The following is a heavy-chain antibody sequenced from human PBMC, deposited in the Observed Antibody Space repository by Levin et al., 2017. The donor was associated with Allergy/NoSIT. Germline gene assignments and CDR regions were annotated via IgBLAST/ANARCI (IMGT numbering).Heavy chain of an antibody. CDR2: IYPGDSDA. CDR3: ARPTDSDILTGYAY. CDR1: GYSFTSYW. D-gene: IGHD3-9*01. J-gene: IGHJ4*02. V-gene: IGHV5-51*01. Sequence: GESLKISCKGSGYSFTSYWIGWVRQMPGKGLEWMGVIYPGDSDARYSPSFQGQVTISADKPISTAYLQWSSLKASDTAIYYCARPTDSDILTGYAYWVQGTLVTVSS.